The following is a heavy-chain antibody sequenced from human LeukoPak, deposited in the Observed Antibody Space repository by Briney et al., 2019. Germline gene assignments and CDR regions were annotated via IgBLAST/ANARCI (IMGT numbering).Heavy chain of an antibody. D-gene: IGHD1-14*01. Sequence: ASVTVSCKASGYTFTGYYIHWVRQAPGQGLEWMGRINPNTGGTNYAQKFQGRVTMTRDTSISTAYMELGRLRSDDTAVYYCAREKGSGLYWFDPWGQGTLVTVSS. CDR1: GYTFTGYY. J-gene: IGHJ5*02. CDR2: INPNTGGT. V-gene: IGHV1-2*06. CDR3: AREKGSGLYWFDP.